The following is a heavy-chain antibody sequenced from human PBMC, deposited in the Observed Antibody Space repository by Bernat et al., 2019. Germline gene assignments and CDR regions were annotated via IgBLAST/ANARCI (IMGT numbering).Heavy chain of an antibody. CDR2: IKNKIDGGTT. Sequence: EVQLVESGGGLVKPGGCQRLSCVASGFTFSNAWMSWVRQAPGKGLEWVGRIKNKIDGGTTDYAAPGKGRFTISRDDSKNTLYLQLNSLEIEDTAVYYCTTDRVRGSSWPYFDYWGQGTLVTVSS. CDR3: TTDRVRGSSWPYFDY. D-gene: IGHD2-2*01. CDR1: GFTFSNAW. J-gene: IGHJ4*02. V-gene: IGHV3-15*01.